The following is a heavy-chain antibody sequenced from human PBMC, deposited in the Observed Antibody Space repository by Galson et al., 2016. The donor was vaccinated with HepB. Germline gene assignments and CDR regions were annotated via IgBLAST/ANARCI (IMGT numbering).Heavy chain of an antibody. CDR2: ISWDGTSA. J-gene: IGHJ3*01. D-gene: IGHD3-10*01. V-gene: IGHV3-43D*04. CDR3: AKGKLLWFGELPQDDSFDF. CDR1: GFTFDDYA. Sequence: SLRLSCAASGFTFDDYAMHWVRQAPGKGLEWVSLISWDGTSAHYADSVKGRFTISRDNTKNSLYLQMNSLRAEDTALYYCAKGKLLWFGELPQDDSFDFWGQETMVTVSS.